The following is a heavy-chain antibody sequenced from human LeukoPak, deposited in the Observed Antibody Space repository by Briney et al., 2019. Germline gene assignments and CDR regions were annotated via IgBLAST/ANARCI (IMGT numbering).Heavy chain of an antibody. CDR1: GYTFTSYY. J-gene: IGHJ6*02. D-gene: IGHD6-13*01. CDR2: INPSGGGT. Sequence: ASVKVSCKASGYTFTSYYIHWVRQAPGQGLEWMGIINPSGGGTSYAQKFQGRVTMTRDTSASTVYMELSSLRAEDTAVYYCARDISSSWYQSFYYYGMDVWGQGTTVTVSS. V-gene: IGHV1-46*01. CDR3: ARDISSSWYQSFYYYGMDV.